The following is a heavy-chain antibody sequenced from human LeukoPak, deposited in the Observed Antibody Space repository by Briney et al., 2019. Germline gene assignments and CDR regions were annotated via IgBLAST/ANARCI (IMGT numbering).Heavy chain of an antibody. CDR1: GFTFSSYA. J-gene: IGHJ5*02. D-gene: IGHD2-2*01. Sequence: GGSLRLSCAASGFTFSSYAMSWVRQAPGKGLEWVSAISGSGGSTYYADSVKGRFTISRDSSKNTLYLQMNSLRAEDTAVYYCAKGISYQLLFNWFDPWGQGTLVTVSS. CDR3: AKGISYQLLFNWFDP. V-gene: IGHV3-23*01. CDR2: ISGSGGST.